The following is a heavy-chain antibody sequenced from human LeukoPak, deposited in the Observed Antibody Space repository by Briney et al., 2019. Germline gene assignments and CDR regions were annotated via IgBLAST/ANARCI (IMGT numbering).Heavy chain of an antibody. D-gene: IGHD1-26*01. CDR1: GFMVSHKY. V-gene: IGHV3-66*01. J-gene: IGHJ4*02. CDR2: IYTGGNT. CDR3: ARGQTDLLRNYFDY. Sequence: GGSLRLSCAASGFMVSHKYMSWVRQAPGKGLEWPSIIYTGGNTYSADSVKGRFTISRDNSRNTVYLQMNNLRDDDTAVYYCARGQTDLLRNYFDYWGPGTPVTVSS.